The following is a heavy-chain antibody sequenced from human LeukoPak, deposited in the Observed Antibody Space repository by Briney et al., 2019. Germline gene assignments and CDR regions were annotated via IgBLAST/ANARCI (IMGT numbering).Heavy chain of an antibody. CDR3: ARGGPTVTTWGY. D-gene: IGHD4-17*01. Sequence: SXXLSLTCTVSGGSISSSSYYWGWIRQPPGKGLEWIASLSYSGRTYYTPSLKSRVTISVDTSKNQFSLKLSSVTAADTAVYYCARGGPTVTTWGYWGQGTLVTVSS. J-gene: IGHJ4*02. CDR2: LSYSGRT. V-gene: IGHV4-39*01. CDR1: GGSISSSSYY.